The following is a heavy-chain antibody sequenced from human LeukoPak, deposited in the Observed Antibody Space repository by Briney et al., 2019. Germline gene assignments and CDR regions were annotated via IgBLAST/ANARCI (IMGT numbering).Heavy chain of an antibody. CDR3: AREIFGSGSYPDF. Sequence: VRSLRRSRAASVFACNTDAIHSGREAPGQGLEWGARIWQDGRVKFYANSGRGQVTISTDTSNNMISLQMNNLRPEDTAVYYCAREIFGSGSYPDFWGQGTLVTASS. D-gene: IGHD3-10*01. CDR1: VFACNTDA. J-gene: IGHJ4*02. V-gene: IGHV3-33*01. CDR2: IWQDGRVK.